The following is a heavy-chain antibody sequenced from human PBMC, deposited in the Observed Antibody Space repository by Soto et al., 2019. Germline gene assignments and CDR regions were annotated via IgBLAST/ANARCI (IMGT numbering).Heavy chain of an antibody. CDR1: GFTISGKKY. CDR2: LYDIDGS. CDR3: ATWHEREHAYDV. D-gene: IGHD1-1*01. V-gene: IGHV3-53*01. J-gene: IGHJ3*01. Sequence: DVKVVESGGGLIQPGASLRLSCAAFGFTISGKKYVAWVRQAPGKGLEWVSALYDIDGSFYADSVKGRFTTSSDSSKTTVYLQINDLRPDDTAVYYCATWHEREHAYDVWGLGTTVTVSS.